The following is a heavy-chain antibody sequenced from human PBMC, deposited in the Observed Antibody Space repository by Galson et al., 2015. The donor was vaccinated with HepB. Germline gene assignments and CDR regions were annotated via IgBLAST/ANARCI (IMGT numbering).Heavy chain of an antibody. CDR3: ARGDPSGWYGWVGYYYYYMDV. Sequence: SVKVSCKASGYTFTSYDINWVRQATGQGLEWMGWMNPNSGNTGYAQKFQGRVTMTRNTSISTAYMELSSLRSEDTAVYYCARGDPSGWYGWVGYYYYYMDVWGKGTTVTVSS. V-gene: IGHV1-8*01. CDR2: MNPNSGNT. J-gene: IGHJ6*03. CDR1: GYTFTSYD. D-gene: IGHD6-19*01.